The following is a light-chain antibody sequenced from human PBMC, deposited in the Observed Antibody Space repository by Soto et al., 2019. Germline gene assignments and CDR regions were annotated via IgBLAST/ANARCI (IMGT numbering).Light chain of an antibody. CDR1: SSDVGGYNY. Sequence: QSALTQPRSVSGSPGQSVTISCTGTSSDVGGYNYVSWYQQHPGKAPKLMIYDVSKRPSGVPDRFSGSKSGNTASLTISGLQAEDEADYYCCSYAGYWVLGGGTKLTVL. J-gene: IGLJ2*01. V-gene: IGLV2-11*01. CDR2: DVS. CDR3: CSYAGYWV.